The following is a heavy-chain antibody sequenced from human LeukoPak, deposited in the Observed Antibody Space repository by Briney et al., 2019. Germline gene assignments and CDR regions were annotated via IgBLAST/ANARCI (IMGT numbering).Heavy chain of an antibody. CDR3: ARGGELRDSWFDP. J-gene: IGHJ5*02. Sequence: GESLKISCKGSRYSFTSYWIGWVRQMPGKGLKWMGIIYPGDSDTRYSPSFQGQVTISADKSISTAYLQWSSLKASDTAMYYCARGGELRDSWFDPWGQGTLVTVSS. CDR2: IYPGDSDT. V-gene: IGHV5-51*01. D-gene: IGHD1-26*01. CDR1: RYSFTSYW.